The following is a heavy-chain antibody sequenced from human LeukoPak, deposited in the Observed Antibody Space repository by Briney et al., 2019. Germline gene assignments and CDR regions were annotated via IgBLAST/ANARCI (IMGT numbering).Heavy chain of an antibody. CDR1: GYTFTGYY. J-gene: IGHJ4*02. CDR3: ARGRCSSTSCPTDY. Sequence: ASVKVSCKASGYTFTGYYMHWVRQAPGQGLEWMGWINPNSGGTNYAQKFQGRVTMTRDTSISTAYMELSRLRSEDTAVYYCARGRCSSTSCPTDYWGQGTLVTVSS. D-gene: IGHD2-2*01. CDR2: INPNSGGT. V-gene: IGHV1-2*02.